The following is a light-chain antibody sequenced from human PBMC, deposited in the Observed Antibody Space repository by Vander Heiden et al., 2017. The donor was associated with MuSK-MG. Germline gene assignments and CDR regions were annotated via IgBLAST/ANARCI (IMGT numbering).Light chain of an antibody. J-gene: IGKJ5*01. V-gene: IGKV1-5*03. CDR2: TAS. CDR1: QSVRNW. CDR3: QQYSSYDT. Sequence: DIQMTQSSSTLSASAGDSVTITCRASQSVRNWLSWYQQRPGKAPNLLFYTASSFQTGVPTRFSGRGSGTEFTLTINRLQPDNFATYYCQQYSSYDTFGRGTQVEIK.